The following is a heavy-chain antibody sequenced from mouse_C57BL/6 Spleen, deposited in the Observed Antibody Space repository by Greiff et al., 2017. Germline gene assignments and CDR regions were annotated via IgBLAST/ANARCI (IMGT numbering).Heavy chain of an antibody. CDR3: AKRGDRDWYFDV. V-gene: IGHV2-4*01. CDR1: GFSLTSYG. Sequence: QVQLQQSGPGLVQPSQSLSITCTVSGFSLTSYGVHWVRQPPGKGLEWLGVIWSGGSTDYNAAFISRLSISKDNSKSQVFFKMNSLQAEDTAIYYCAKRGDRDWYFDVWGTGTTVTVSS. J-gene: IGHJ1*03. D-gene: IGHD2-14*01. CDR2: IWSGGST.